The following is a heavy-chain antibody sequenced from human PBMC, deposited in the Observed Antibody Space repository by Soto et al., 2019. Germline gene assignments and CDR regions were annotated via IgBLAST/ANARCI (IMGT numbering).Heavy chain of an antibody. CDR3: AKVGVATDGDYF. CDR1: GFTFSSYE. V-gene: IGHV3-48*03. D-gene: IGHD3-3*01. J-gene: IGHJ4*02. CDR2: IGSSGSTI. Sequence: GGSLRLSCAASGFTFSSYEMNWVRQAPGKGLEWVSYIGSSGSTIYYADSVKGRFTISRDNAKNSLYLQMNSLRAEDTAVYYCAKVGVATDGDYFWGQGTVVTVSS.